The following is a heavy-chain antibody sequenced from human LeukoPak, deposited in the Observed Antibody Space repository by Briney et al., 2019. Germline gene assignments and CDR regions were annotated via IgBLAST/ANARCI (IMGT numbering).Heavy chain of an antibody. D-gene: IGHD5-18*01. J-gene: IGHJ4*02. Sequence: SVKVSCKASGGTFSSYAISWVRQAPGQGLEWMGRIIPILGIANYAQKFQGGVTITADKSTSTAYMELSSLRSEDTAVYYCARHGQTAMVPIDYWGQGTLVTVSS. V-gene: IGHV1-69*04. CDR1: GGTFSSYA. CDR3: ARHGQTAMVPIDY. CDR2: IIPILGIA.